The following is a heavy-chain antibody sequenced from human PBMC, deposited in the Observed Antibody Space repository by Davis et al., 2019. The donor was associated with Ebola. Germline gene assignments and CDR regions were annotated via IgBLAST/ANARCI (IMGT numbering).Heavy chain of an antibody. CDR3: ARHYSGYDSHFDY. Sequence: SETLSLTCAVYGGSFSGYYWSWIRQPPGKGLEWIGEINHSGSTNYNPSLKSRVTISVDTSKNQFSLKLSSVTAADTAVYYCARHYSGYDSHFDYWGQGTLVTVSS. D-gene: IGHD5-12*01. CDR1: GGSFSGYY. V-gene: IGHV4-34*01. J-gene: IGHJ4*02. CDR2: INHSGST.